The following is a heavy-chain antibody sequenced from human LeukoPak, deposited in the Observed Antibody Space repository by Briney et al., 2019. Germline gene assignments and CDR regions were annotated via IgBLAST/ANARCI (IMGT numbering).Heavy chain of an antibody. CDR1: GVTFSSYR. J-gene: IGHJ6*02. D-gene: IGHD5-18*01. CDR3: ARDAVDTANAV. CDR2: INSDGSIT. V-gene: IGHV3-74*01. Sequence: GGCLRLSCAAAGVTFSSYRVSWVRQAPWRGLVWVSHINSDGSITSYADSVKGRFTISRDNAKNTLYLQMNSLRAEDTAVYYCARDAVDTANAVWGQGTTVTVSS.